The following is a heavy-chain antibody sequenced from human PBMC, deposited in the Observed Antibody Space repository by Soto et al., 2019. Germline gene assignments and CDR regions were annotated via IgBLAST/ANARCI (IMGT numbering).Heavy chain of an antibody. J-gene: IGHJ4*02. CDR1: GGSFSGYY. D-gene: IGHD3-16*02. CDR3: ARGKLSDYVWGSYRYHFDY. V-gene: IGHV4-34*01. Sequence: LSLTCAVYGGSFSGYYWSWICQPPGKGLEWIGEINHSGSTNYNPSLKSRVTISVDTSKNQFSLKLSSVTAADTAVYYCARGKLSDYVWGSYRYHFDYWGQGTVVTVSS. CDR2: INHSGST.